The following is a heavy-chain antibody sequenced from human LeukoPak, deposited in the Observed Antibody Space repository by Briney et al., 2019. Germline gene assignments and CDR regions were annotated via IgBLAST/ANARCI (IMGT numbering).Heavy chain of an antibody. CDR1: GFTFSSYS. CDR2: ISSSSSYI. Sequence: GGSLRLSCAASGFTFSSYSMNWVRQAPGKGLEWVSSISSSSSYIYYADSVKGRFTISRDNAKNSLYLQMSSLRAEDTAIYYCAREIGSSGRAGFFDSWGQGTLVTVPS. D-gene: IGHD6-19*01. CDR3: AREIGSSGRAGFFDS. J-gene: IGHJ4*02. V-gene: IGHV3-21*01.